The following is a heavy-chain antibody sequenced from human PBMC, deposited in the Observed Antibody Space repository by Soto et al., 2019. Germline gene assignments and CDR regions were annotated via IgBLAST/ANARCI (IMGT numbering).Heavy chain of an antibody. CDR3: AKDFWSGYYDGYFDY. CDR1: GYTFTSYY. J-gene: IGHJ4*02. Sequence: ASVKVSCKASGYTFTSYYMHWVRQAPGQGLEWMGIINPSGGSTSYAQKFQGRVTMTRDTSTSKVYMELSSLRSKDTAVYYCAKDFWSGYYDGYFDYWGQGTLVTVSS. D-gene: IGHD3-3*01. V-gene: IGHV1-46*01. CDR2: INPSGGST.